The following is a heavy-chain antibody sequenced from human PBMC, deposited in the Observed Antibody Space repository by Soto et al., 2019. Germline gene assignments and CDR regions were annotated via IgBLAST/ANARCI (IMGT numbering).Heavy chain of an antibody. D-gene: IGHD2-2*01. CDR2: IWYDGSNK. V-gene: IGHV3-33*01. CDR1: GFTFSSYG. J-gene: IGHJ6*02. CDR3: ARDMRAYYYYGMDV. Sequence: PGGSLRLSCAASGFTFSSYGMHWVRQAPGKGLEWVAVIWYDGSNKYYADSVKGRFTISRDNFKNTLYLQMNSLRAEDTAVHYCARDMRAYYYYGMDVWGQGTTVTVS.